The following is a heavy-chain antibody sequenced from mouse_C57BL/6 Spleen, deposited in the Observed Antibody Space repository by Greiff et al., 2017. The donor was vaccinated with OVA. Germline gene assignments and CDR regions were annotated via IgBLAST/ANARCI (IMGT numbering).Heavy chain of an antibody. CDR2: INSDGSST. CDR1: GFTFSDYY. D-gene: IGHD2-2*01. J-gene: IGHJ2*01. Sequence: EVQVVESEGGLVQPGSSMKLSCTASGFTFSDYYMAWVRQVPEKGLEWVANINSDGSSTYYLDSLKSRFIISRDNAKNILYLQMSSLKSEDTATYYCARANYGYDGTLDYFDYWGQGTTLTVSS. CDR3: ARANYGYDGTLDYFDY. V-gene: IGHV5-16*01.